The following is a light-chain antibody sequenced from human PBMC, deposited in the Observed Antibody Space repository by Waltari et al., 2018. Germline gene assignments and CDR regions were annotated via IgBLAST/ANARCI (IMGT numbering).Light chain of an antibody. CDR3: MQGLQTPYT. J-gene: IGKJ2*01. Sequence: EIVMTQSPLFLPVTPGEPASISCRSSQSLLHRNGKIFFACYVQKPGQSPQVLTYLGSNRASGVPDRFSGSDSGTDFTLKISRVEAEDVGVYYCMQGLQTPYTFGQGTKLEI. V-gene: IGKV2-28*01. CDR1: QSLLHRNGKIF. CDR2: LGS.